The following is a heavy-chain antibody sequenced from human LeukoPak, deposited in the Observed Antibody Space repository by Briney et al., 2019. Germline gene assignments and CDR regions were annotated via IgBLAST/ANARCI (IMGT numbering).Heavy chain of an antibody. Sequence: ASVKVSCKASGYTFISYNINWLRQATGQGLEWMGWVNPRSGDAGYLQKFQGRLTITRDSSIDTAYMDLSGLNSEDTAVYYCARGVPLGYCTYGVCYPPYYFDYWGQGTLITASS. CDR1: GYTFISYN. CDR2: VNPRSGDA. CDR3: ARGVPLGYCTYGVCYPPYYFDY. D-gene: IGHD2-8*01. J-gene: IGHJ4*02. V-gene: IGHV1-8*03.